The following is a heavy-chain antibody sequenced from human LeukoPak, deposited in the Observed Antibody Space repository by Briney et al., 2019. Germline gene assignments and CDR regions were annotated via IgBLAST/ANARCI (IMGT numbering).Heavy chain of an antibody. D-gene: IGHD5-24*01. CDR3: TTDRRRDVYNYGPFDY. J-gene: IGHJ4*02. CDR1: GFTFSNAW. V-gene: IGHV3-15*01. Sequence: KTGGSLRLSCAASGFTFSNAWMSWVRQAPGKGLEWVGRIKSKTDGGTTDYAAPVKGRFTISRDDSKNTLYLQMNSLKTEDTAVYYCTTDRRRDVYNYGPFDYWGQGTLVSVSS. CDR2: IKSKTDGGTT.